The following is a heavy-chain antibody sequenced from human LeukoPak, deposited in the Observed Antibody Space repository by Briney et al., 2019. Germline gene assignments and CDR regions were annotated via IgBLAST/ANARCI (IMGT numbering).Heavy chain of an antibody. CDR3: ARDRRSGYDRGGSYYYYYYMDV. V-gene: IGHV4-4*07. CDR1: GGSISSYY. CDR2: IHTSGST. Sequence: SETLSLTCTFSGGSISSYYWSWIRQPAGKGLEWIGRIHTSGSTNYNPSLKSRVTMSVDTSKNQFSLKLSSVTAADTAVYYCARDRRSGYDRGGSYYYYYYMDVWGKGTTVTVSS. J-gene: IGHJ6*03. D-gene: IGHD5-12*01.